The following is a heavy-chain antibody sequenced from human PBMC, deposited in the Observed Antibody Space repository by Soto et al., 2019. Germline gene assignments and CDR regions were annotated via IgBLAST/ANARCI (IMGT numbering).Heavy chain of an antibody. V-gene: IGHV4-39*01. CDR2: IYYSGNT. D-gene: IGHD5-18*01. CDR1: GDSISSSNYY. J-gene: IGHJ4*02. Sequence: NPSETLSLTCTVSGDSISSSNYYWGWIRQPPGKGLEWIGHIYYSGNTYYNPSLKSRVTISVDTSKNQFSLKLSSVTAADTAVYYCASCPRYSYLYYFDYWGQGTLVTVSS. CDR3: ASCPRYSYLYYFDY.